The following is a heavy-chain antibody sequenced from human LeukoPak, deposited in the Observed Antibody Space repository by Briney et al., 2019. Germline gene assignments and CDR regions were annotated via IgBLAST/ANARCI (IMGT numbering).Heavy chain of an antibody. J-gene: IGHJ6*03. D-gene: IGHD2-15*01. CDR2: IKEDGSEK. V-gene: IGHV3-7*01. CDR3: AREKGSQYYMDV. CDR1: GFTFRYYW. Sequence: RGSLRLSCGASGFTFRYYWMSWVRQAPGKGLEWVANIKEDGSEKYYVDSVKGRFTISRDNAKNSLYLQINSLRAEDTAVYFCAREKGSQYYMDVWGKGTTVTISS.